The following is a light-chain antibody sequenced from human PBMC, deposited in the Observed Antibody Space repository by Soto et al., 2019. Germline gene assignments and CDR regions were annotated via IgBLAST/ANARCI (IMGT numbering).Light chain of an antibody. J-gene: IGKJ1*01. CDR1: QTVSSNY. V-gene: IGKV3-20*01. CDR2: AAS. CDR3: QQYGFSPRT. Sequence: DMVLTQSPGTLSLSPLEMATLSFLTSQTVSSNYIAWYQQKPGQAPRLLIHAASRRATGIPDRFSGSGSGTDFTLTVSRLEPEDFAVYYCQQYGFSPRTFGQGTKVDIK.